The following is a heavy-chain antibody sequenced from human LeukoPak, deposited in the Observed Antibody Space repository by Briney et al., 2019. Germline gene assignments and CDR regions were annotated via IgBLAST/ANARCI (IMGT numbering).Heavy chain of an antibody. CDR3: AREGYCSGTSCYNFNY. CDR1: GGSFRGYY. V-gene: IGHV4-34*01. CDR2: INHSGSS. J-gene: IGHJ4*02. Sequence: SETLSLTCAVYGGSFRGYYWSWIRQPPGKGLEWIGEINHSGSSNYNPSLKSRVTISLDTSKNQFSLDLSSVTAADTAVYYCAREGYCSGTSCYNFNYWGQGTLVTVSS. D-gene: IGHD2-2*02.